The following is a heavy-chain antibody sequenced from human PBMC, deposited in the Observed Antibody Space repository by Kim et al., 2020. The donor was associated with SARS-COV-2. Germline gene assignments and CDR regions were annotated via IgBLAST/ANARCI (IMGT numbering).Heavy chain of an antibody. CDR3: AREGCSSTSCSIAFHYIVGVTGRGWFDH. V-gene: IGHV4-38-2*02. CDR2: IYHSGST. Sequence: SETLSLTCTVSGYSISSGYYWGWIRQPPGKGLEWIGSIYHSGSTYYNPSLKSRVTISVDTSKNQFSLKLSSVTAADTAVYYCAREGCSSTSCSIAFHYIVGVTGRGWFDHWGQGTLVTVSS. D-gene: IGHD2-2*01. J-gene: IGHJ5*02. CDR1: GYSISSGYY.